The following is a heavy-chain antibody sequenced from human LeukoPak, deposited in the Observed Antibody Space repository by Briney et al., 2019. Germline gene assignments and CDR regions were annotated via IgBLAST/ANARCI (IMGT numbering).Heavy chain of an antibody. CDR1: GFTFSSYA. D-gene: IGHD1-26*01. J-gene: IGHJ6*02. CDR3: AKEWALGARNYYYYGMDV. V-gene: IGHV3-23*01. Sequence: GGSLRLSCAASGFTFSSYAMSWVRQAPGKGLEWVSAISGSGGSTYYADSVKGRFTISRDNSKNTLYLQMNSLRAEDTAVYYCAKEWALGARNYYYYGMDVWGQGTTVIVSS. CDR2: ISGSGGST.